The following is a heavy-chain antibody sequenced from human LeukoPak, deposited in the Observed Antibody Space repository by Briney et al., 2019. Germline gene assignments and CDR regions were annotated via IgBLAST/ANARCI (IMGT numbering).Heavy chain of an antibody. V-gene: IGHV1-58*02. CDR3: ARDPSRYCSSTSCYYWFDP. CDR2: IVVGSGNT. Sequence: SVKVSCKASGFTFTSSAMQWVRQARGQRLEWIGWIVVGSGNTNYAQKFQERVTITRDTSISTAYMELSRLRSDDTAVYYCARDPSRYCSSTSCYYWFDPWGQGTLVTVSS. CDR1: GFTFTSSA. J-gene: IGHJ5*02. D-gene: IGHD2-2*01.